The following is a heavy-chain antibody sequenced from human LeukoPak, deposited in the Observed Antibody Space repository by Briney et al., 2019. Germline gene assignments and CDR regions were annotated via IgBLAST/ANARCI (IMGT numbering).Heavy chain of an antibody. J-gene: IGHJ5*02. V-gene: IGHV3-23*01. CDR2: ISGSSGST. CDR1: GFTFSSYG. Sequence: GGSLRLSCAASGFTFSSYGMSWVRQAPGKGLEWVSAISGSSGSTYYADSVKGRFTISRDYSKNTLYLQMNSLRAEDTAVYYCAKPLGTMVRGVAFDPWGQGTLVTVSS. D-gene: IGHD3-10*01. CDR3: AKPLGTMVRGVAFDP.